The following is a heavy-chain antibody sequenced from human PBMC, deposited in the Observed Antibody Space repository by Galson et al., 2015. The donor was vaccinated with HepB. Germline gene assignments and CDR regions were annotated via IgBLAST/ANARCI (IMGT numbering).Heavy chain of an antibody. CDR2: INPNTGDT. CDR1: GYTFKNHL. J-gene: IGHJ6*03. CDR3: AREGGRSYFYMDV. D-gene: IGHD3-16*01. Sequence: SVKVSCKASGYTFKNHLLNWVRQASGQGLEWLGRINPNTGDTKYAQKFQARVTVTTDTSISTAYMELRSLRPDDTAIYYCAREGGRSYFYMDVWGTGTTVTVSS. V-gene: IGHV1-2*06.